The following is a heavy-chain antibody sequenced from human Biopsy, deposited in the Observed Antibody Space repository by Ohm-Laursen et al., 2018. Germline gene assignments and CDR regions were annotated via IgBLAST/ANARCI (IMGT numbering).Heavy chain of an antibody. CDR2: IFNSANT. Sequence: QTLSLTCAVSGGSISSGGSYWGWIRQRPGKGLERIGDIFNSANTYYNPSLKNLITISGDTSKNQFSLKLNSVTAADTAVDYCARGDYFDSNGYFWFDPWGQGTLVTVSS. V-gene: IGHV4-31*01. CDR1: GGSISSGGSY. CDR3: ARGDYFDSNGYFWFDP. J-gene: IGHJ5*02. D-gene: IGHD3-22*01.